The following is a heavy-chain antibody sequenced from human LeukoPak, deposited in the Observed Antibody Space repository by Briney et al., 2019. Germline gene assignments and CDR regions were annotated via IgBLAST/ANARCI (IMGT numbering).Heavy chain of an antibody. J-gene: IGHJ4*02. CDR1: GFTFSSYE. CDR2: ISSSGSTI. V-gene: IGHV3-48*03. D-gene: IGHD2-8*01. CDR3: ARERSCPNGECFSYFDS. Sequence: PGGSLRLSCAASGFTFSSYEMNWVRQAPGKGLEWVSYISSSGSTIYYADSVKGRFTISRDNAKISLYLQMNSLRAEDTAVYFCARERSCPNGECFSYFDSWGQGILVTVSS.